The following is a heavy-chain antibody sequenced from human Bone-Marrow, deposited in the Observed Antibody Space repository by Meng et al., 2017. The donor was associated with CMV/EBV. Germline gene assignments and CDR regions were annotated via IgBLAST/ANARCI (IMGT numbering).Heavy chain of an antibody. J-gene: IGHJ4*02. CDR1: GYTFTGYY. V-gene: IGHV1-2*02. CDR2: INPNSGGT. D-gene: IGHD5-24*01. Sequence: ASVKVSCKASGYTFTGYYMHWVRQAPGQGLEWMGWINPNSGGTNYAQKFQGRVTMTRDTSISTAYMELSRLRSDDTAVYYCATSPGWLQPTRFDYWGQGTLVTCYS. CDR3: ATSPGWLQPTRFDY.